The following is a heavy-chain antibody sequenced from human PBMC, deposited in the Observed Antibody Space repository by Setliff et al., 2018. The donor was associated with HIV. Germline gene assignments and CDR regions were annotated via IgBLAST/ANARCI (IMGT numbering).Heavy chain of an antibody. CDR3: AGGYCSSTSCYLLHYYYYYGMDV. J-gene: IGHJ6*02. V-gene: IGHV1-69*13. Sequence: SVKVSCKASGGTFSSYAISWVRQAPGQGLEWMGGIIPIFGTANYAQKFQGRVTITADESTSTAYMELSSLRSEDTAVYYCAGGYCSSTSCYLLHYYYYYGMDVWGQGTTVT. CDR1: GGTFSSYA. CDR2: IIPIFGTA. D-gene: IGHD2-2*01.